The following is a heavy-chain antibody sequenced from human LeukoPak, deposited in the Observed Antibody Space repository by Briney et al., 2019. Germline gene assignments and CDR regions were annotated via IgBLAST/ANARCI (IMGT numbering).Heavy chain of an antibody. V-gene: IGHV1-18*01. CDR2: ISAYNGNT. D-gene: IGHD6-6*01. Sequence: ASVKVSCKASGYTFTSYGISWVRQAPGQGLEWMGWISAYNGNTNYAQKLQGRVTMTTDTSTSTAYMELRSLRSDDTAVYYCARVDSRSLGGLTHFDYWGQGTLVTVSS. CDR1: GYTFTSYG. J-gene: IGHJ4*02. CDR3: ARVDSRSLGGLTHFDY.